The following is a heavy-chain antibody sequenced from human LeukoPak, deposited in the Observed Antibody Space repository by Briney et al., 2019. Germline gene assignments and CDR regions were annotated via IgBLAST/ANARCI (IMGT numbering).Heavy chain of an antibody. CDR3: ARDYKYAFDN. D-gene: IGHD5-24*01. CDR2: FGNSSGNT. Sequence: PGGSLRLSCAASGFTFSSYSMNWVRQAPGKGLEWISYFGNSSGNTKYADSVKGRFTISGDKAKNSLYLQMNSLRVEDTAVYYCARDYKYAFDNWGQGTLVTVSS. J-gene: IGHJ4*02. CDR1: GFTFSSYS. V-gene: IGHV3-48*01.